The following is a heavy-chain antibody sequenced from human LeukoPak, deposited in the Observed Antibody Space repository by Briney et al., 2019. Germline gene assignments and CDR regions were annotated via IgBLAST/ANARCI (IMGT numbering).Heavy chain of an antibody. Sequence: PGGSLRLSCTAYGFTFSSYSMNWVRQAPGKGLEWVSSISSSSSYIYYADSVKGRFTISRDNAKNSLYLQMNSLRAEDTAVYYCASIVVVAAASYYWGQGTLVTASS. CDR3: ASIVVVAAASYY. CDR2: ISSSSSYI. D-gene: IGHD2-15*01. CDR1: GFTFSSYS. V-gene: IGHV3-21*01. J-gene: IGHJ4*02.